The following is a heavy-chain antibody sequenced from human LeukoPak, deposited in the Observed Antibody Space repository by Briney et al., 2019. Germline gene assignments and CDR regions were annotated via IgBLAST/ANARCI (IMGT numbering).Heavy chain of an antibody. CDR2: ISSSGNT. CDR3: ARENPSGYYNRPIDY. V-gene: IGHV4-39*07. Sequence: PSETLSLTCIVSGGSTSGGNYYWGWIRRPPGKGLEWIGGISSSGNTYYNPSLKSRITISVDTSKNQFSLKLSSVTAADTAIYYCARENPSGYYNRPIDYWGQGTLVTVSS. CDR1: GGSTSGGNYY. J-gene: IGHJ4*02. D-gene: IGHD3-22*01.